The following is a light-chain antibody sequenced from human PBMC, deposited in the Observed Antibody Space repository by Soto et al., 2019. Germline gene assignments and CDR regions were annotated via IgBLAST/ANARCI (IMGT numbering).Light chain of an antibody. CDR2: GAS. J-gene: IGKJ1*01. V-gene: IGKV3-15*01. Sequence: MMMTQSPATLSVSPGERVTLSCRTSHSVNSHVAWYQQKTGQAPRLLLYGASTRATGIPVRFSGSGFGTELTLTISSLQPDDFATYYCQQYNSYSFGHGTKVDIK. CDR3: QQYNSYS. CDR1: HSVNSH.